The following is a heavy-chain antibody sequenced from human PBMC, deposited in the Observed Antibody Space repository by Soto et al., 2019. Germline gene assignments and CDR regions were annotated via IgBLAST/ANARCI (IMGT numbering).Heavy chain of an antibody. D-gene: IGHD6-19*01. CDR1: GFTVSSNY. V-gene: IGHV3-66*01. Sequence: PGGSLRLSCAASGFTVSSNYMSWVRQAPGKGLEWVSVIYSGGSTYYADSVKGRFTISRDNSKNTLYLQMNSLRAEDTAVYYCARFAPLSGEIAVAGGYWGQGTLVTVSS. CDR2: IYSGGST. J-gene: IGHJ4*02. CDR3: ARFAPLSGEIAVAGGY.